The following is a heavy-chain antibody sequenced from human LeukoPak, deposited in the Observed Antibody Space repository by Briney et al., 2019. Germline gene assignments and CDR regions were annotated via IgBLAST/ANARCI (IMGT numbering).Heavy chain of an antibody. V-gene: IGHV1-2*02. J-gene: IGHJ5*02. CDR1: GYTFTGYY. Sequence: ASVRVSCKASGYTFTGYYMHWVRQAPGQGLEWMGWINPNSGGTNYAQKFQGRVTITRDTSASTAYMELSSLRSEDMAVYYCARSRGGYDRNWFDPWGQGTLVTVSS. CDR2: INPNSGGT. D-gene: IGHD5-12*01. CDR3: ARSRGGYDRNWFDP.